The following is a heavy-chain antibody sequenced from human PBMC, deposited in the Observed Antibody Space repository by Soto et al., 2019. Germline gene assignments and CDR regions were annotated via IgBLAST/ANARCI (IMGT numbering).Heavy chain of an antibody. CDR1: GGSISSYY. CDR3: AQGIAAAGEFDY. CDR2: IYYSGST. J-gene: IGHJ4*02. V-gene: IGHV4-59*08. Sequence: SETLSLTCTVSGGSISSYYWSWIRQPPGKGLEWIGYIYYSGSTNYNPSLKSRVTISVDTSKNQFSLKLSSVTAADTAVYYCAQGIAAAGEFDYWGQVNLVTVSS. D-gene: IGHD6-13*01.